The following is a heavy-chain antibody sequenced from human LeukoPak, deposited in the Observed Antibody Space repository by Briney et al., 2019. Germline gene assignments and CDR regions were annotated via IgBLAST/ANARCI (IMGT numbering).Heavy chain of an antibody. CDR2: INPDGTEN. CDR1: GFSFSNHW. V-gene: IGHV3-7*03. D-gene: IGHD6-19*01. Sequence: GGYLRLSCAASGFSFSNHWMIWLRQAPGKGLEWVATINPDGTENRYVDSVKGRFTISRDNGKNSLYLQMSSLRAEDTAVYYCVRDDRGIAVGSRDHGAQGSLVTVSS. J-gene: IGHJ4*02. CDR3: VRDDRGIAVGSRDH.